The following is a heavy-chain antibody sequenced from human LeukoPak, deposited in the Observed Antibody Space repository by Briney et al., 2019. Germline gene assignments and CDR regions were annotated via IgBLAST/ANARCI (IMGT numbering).Heavy chain of an antibody. J-gene: IGHJ6*02. D-gene: IGHD1-26*01. V-gene: IGHV1-2*02. CDR1: GYTFTGYY. CDR2: INPNSGGT. CDR3: ARGKPWWELLYYYYGMDV. Sequence: ASVTVSCKASGYTFTGYYMHWVRQAPGQGLEWMGWINPNSGGTNYAQKFQGRVTMTRDTSISTAYMELSRLRSDDTAVYYCARGKPWWELLYYYYGMDVWGQGTTVTVSS.